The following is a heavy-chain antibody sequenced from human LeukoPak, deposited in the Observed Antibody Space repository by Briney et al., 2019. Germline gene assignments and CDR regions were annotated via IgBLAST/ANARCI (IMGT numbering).Heavy chain of an antibody. CDR2: IFPSGDT. Sequence: SETLSLTCTVSGRSISDYPWSWIRQPPGEGLEWIGYIFPSGDTYYIPSLRGRVTISADTSRNQFSLTLTSVTAGDTALYYCARLADSTIANYYLDSWGQGTLVTVSS. D-gene: IGHD2-2*01. J-gene: IGHJ4*02. CDR1: GRSISDYP. CDR3: ARLADSTIANYYLDS. V-gene: IGHV4-4*09.